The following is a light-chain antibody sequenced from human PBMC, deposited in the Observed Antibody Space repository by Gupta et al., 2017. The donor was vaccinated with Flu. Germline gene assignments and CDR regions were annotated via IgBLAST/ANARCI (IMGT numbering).Light chain of an antibody. CDR3: QHYYNWPRT. CDR1: QSVSSD. CDR2: GAS. J-gene: IGKJ1*01. V-gene: IGKV3D-15*01. Sequence: PATLSVSPGERATLSCRASQSVSSDLAWYQQKPGQAPRLLIYGASTRATGIPARFSGRGSGTEFTLSISSLRSEDFAVYYCQHYYNWPRTFGQGTKVAIK.